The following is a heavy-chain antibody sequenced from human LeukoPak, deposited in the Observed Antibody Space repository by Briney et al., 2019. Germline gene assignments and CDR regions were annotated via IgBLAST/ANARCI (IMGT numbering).Heavy chain of an antibody. CDR3: ATTGSGSYNDY. J-gene: IGHJ4*02. D-gene: IGHD1-26*01. V-gene: IGHV3-48*03. CDR2: ISSSGSTI. Sequence: GGSLRLSCAASGFTFSSYEMNWVRQAPGKGLEWVSYISSSGSTIYYVDSVKGRFTISRDNAKNSLYLQMNSLRAEDTAVYYCATTGSGSYNDYWGQGTLVTVSS. CDR1: GFTFSSYE.